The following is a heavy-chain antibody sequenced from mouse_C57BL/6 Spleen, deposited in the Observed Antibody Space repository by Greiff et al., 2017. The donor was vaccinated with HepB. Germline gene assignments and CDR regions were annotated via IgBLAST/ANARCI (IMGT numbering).Heavy chain of an antibody. CDR3: ARRGYGSSKGYYFDY. Sequence: EVKLMESGGGLVKPGGSLKLSCAASGFTFSSYTMSWVRQTPEKRLEWVATISGGGGNTYYPDSVKGRFTISRDNAKNTLYLQMSSLRSEDTALYYCARRGYGSSKGYYFDYWGQGTTLTVSS. V-gene: IGHV5-9*01. CDR1: GFTFSSYT. J-gene: IGHJ2*01. CDR2: ISGGGGNT. D-gene: IGHD1-1*01.